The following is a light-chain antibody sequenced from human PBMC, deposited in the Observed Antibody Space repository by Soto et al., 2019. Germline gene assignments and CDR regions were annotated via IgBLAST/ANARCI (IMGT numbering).Light chain of an antibody. Sequence: QSALTQPASVSGSPGQSITISCTGTSSDVGGYNYVSWYQQHPGKAPKLMIYEVSNRPSGVSNRFSGSNSGNTATLTISGTQAMDEADYYCQAWDSVTAWVFGGGTQLTVL. J-gene: IGLJ3*02. CDR2: EVS. CDR1: SSDVGGYNY. V-gene: IGLV2-14*01. CDR3: QAWDSVTAWV.